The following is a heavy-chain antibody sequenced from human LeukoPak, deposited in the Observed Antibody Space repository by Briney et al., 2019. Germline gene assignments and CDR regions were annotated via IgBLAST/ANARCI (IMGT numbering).Heavy chain of an antibody. J-gene: IGHJ4*02. CDR3: ARDTESYYGSGSYYNEGFDY. V-gene: IGHV3-30-3*01. Sequence: PGGSLRLSCAASGFSFSGSAMHWVRQAPGKGLEWVAVISYDGSNKYYADSVKGRFTISRDNSKNTLYLQMNSLRAEDTAVYYCARDTESYYGSGSYYNEGFDYWGQGTLVTVSS. D-gene: IGHD3-10*01. CDR2: ISYDGSNK. CDR1: GFSFSGSA.